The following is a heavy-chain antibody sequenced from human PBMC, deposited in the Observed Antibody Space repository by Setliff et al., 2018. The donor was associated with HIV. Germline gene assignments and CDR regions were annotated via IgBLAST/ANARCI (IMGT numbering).Heavy chain of an antibody. CDR3: TKNLYSSRWSPLDY. D-gene: IGHD6-13*01. V-gene: IGHV3-30*02. J-gene: IGHJ4*02. Sequence: HPGGSLRLSCAASNFTFSFYGMHWVRQAPGKGLEWVAFTPNDGSYKNYADSVKGRFTISRDNSKNTLYLQMDSLRAEDTAVYYCTKNLYSSRWSPLDYWGQGTLVTVSS. CDR1: NFTFSFYG. CDR2: TPNDGSYK.